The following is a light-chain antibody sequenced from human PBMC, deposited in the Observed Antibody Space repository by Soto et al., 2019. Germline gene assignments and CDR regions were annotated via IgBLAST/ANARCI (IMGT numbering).Light chain of an antibody. CDR3: QQYGSSRT. CDR1: QSVSSSY. J-gene: IGKJ1*01. V-gene: IGKV3-20*01. CDR2: GAS. Sequence: EIVLTQSPGTLSLSPGERATLSCRASQSVSSSYLAWYQQKLGQAPRLLIYGASSRATGIPDRFSGSGSGTDFTLTISRLEPEDFAVYYCQQYGSSRTFGQGTKVEIK.